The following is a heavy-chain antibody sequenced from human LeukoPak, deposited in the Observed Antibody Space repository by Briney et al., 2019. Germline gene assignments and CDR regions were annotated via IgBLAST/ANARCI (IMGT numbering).Heavy chain of an antibody. CDR3: GVAGARYSDTGGLYAFDF. D-gene: IGHD2-8*02. V-gene: IGHV4-39*01. J-gene: IGHJ3*01. CDR2: IYYSGSP. Sequence: SETLSLTCTVSGASISSSSYFWGRIRQPPGKGLEWIGTIYYSGSPYDNPSFKSRVTISVDASKNQLSLKLISVTAADTTVYYCGVAGARYSDTGGLYAFDFWGRGTMVTVSS. CDR1: GASISSSSYF.